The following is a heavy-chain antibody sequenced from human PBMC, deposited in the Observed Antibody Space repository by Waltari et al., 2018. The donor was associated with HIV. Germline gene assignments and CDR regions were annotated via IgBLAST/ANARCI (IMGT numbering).Heavy chain of an antibody. CDR2: ITWNSGRT. Sequence: EVQLVESGGGLVQPGRSLSLPCAASGSTFDDYALHWVRQVPGKGLEWVSGITWNSGRTGYADSVKGRFIISRDNAKNSLYLQMNSLRVEDTALYYCAKSDIDYGMDVWGQGTTVTVSS. CDR1: GSTFDDYA. V-gene: IGHV3-9*01. J-gene: IGHJ6*02. D-gene: IGHD2-15*01. CDR3: AKSDIDYGMDV.